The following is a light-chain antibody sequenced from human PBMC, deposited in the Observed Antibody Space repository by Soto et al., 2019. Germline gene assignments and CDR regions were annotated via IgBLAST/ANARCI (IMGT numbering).Light chain of an antibody. CDR1: QDIGTS. V-gene: IGKV1-17*01. CDR3: LQHYDFPFT. J-gene: IGKJ3*01. Sequence: DIQMTQSPSSLSASVGGRVTITCRASQDIGTSLDWFQQKPGTAPKRLIYTISDLQSGVPSRFSGGGSGTEFTLTISSLQPEDSATYYCLQHYDFPFTVGPGTKVHV. CDR2: TIS.